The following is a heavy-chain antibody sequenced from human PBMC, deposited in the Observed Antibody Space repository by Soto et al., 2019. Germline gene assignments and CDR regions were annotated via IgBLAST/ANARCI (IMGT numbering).Heavy chain of an antibody. D-gene: IGHD3-10*01. Sequence: PSETLSLTCTVSGGSINSYYWTWIRQPPGKGLEWIAYIYYTGITNFNPSLKSRVTISMDTSKNQFSLKLRSVTAADTAVYFCATLRGLGVVSPYFDYWGQGLMVTVSS. J-gene: IGHJ4*02. V-gene: IGHV4-59*08. CDR2: IYYTGIT. CDR1: GGSINSYY. CDR3: ATLRGLGVVSPYFDY.